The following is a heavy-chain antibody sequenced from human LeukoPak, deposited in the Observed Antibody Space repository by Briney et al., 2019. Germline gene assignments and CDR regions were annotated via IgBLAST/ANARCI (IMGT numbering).Heavy chain of an antibody. CDR2: IAYDGSNK. V-gene: IGHV3-30*18. Sequence: PGGSLRLSCVVSGFTFSSFDMHWVRQAPGKGLEWVAAIAYDGSNKYYADSVKGRVTISRDNSKNSLYLQMNSLRAEDTAVYYCAKGSDYYFYFDSWGQGTQVTVSS. CDR3: AKGSDYYFYFDS. J-gene: IGHJ4*02. D-gene: IGHD3-22*01. CDR1: GFTFSSFD.